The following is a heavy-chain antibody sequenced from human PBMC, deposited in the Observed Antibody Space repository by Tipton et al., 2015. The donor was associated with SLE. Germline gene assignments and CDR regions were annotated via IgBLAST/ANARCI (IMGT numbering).Heavy chain of an antibody. CDR2: INHSGST. D-gene: IGHD2-2*01. CDR1: GGSISRYY. CDR3: ARGVVPAYNY. V-gene: IGHV4-34*01. Sequence: TLSLTCSVSGGSISRYYWSWIRQPPGKGLEWIGEINHSGSTNYNPSLKSRVTISVHTSKNQFSLKLSSVTAADTAVYYCARGVVPAYNYWGQGTLVTVSS. J-gene: IGHJ4*02.